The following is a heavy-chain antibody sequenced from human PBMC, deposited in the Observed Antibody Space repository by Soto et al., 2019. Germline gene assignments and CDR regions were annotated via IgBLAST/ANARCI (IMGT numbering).Heavy chain of an antibody. D-gene: IGHD2-15*01. CDR2: IIPIFGTA. J-gene: IGHJ6*02. V-gene: IGHV1-69*12. CDR3: ASLVEELLTPFYYYGMDV. Sequence: QVQLVQSGAEVKKPGSSVKVSCKASGGTFSSYAISWVRQAPGHGLEWMGGIIPIFGTANYAQKFQGRVTITADESTSTAYMELSSLRSEDTAVYYCASLVEELLTPFYYYGMDVWGQGTTVTVSS. CDR1: GGTFSSYA.